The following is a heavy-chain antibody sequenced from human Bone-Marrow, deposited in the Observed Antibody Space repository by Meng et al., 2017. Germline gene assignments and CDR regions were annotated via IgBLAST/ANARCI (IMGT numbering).Heavy chain of an antibody. J-gene: IGHJ4*02. V-gene: IGHV1-69*13. CDR3: ARTLTQWLVHPFDY. D-gene: IGHD6-19*01. CDR2: IIPIFGTA. CDR1: GGTFSSYA. Sequence: SVKVSCKASGGTFSSYAISWVRQAPGQGLEWMGGIIPIFGTANYAQKFQGRVTITADESTSTAYMELSSLRSEDTAVYYCARTLTQWLVHPFDYWGQGTLVTVSS.